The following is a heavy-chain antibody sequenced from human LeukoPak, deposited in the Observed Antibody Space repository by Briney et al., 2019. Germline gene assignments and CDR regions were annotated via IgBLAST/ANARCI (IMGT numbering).Heavy chain of an antibody. V-gene: IGHV3-7*04. CDR2: IKQDGSEK. J-gene: IGHJ4*02. CDR1: GSAFSSYW. CDR3: ARGTYTFDY. D-gene: IGHD1-1*01. Sequence: GGSLRLSCAASGSAFSSYWMTWVRQAPGKGLEWVATIKQDGSEKYYVDSVKGRFTISRDNPKTSLNLQMNSLRAEDTAVYYCARGTYTFDYWGQGTLVSVSS.